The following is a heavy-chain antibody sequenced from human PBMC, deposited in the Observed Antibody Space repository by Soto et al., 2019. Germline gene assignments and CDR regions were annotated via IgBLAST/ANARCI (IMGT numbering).Heavy chain of an antibody. V-gene: IGHV3-30*14. CDR2: MSYDGNNQ. CDR3: ARIGEGGYSVRDDY. CDR1: GFTFSDYA. Sequence: PGGSLRLSCAASGFTFSDYAMHWVRQAPGKGLEWVAIMSYDGNNQSYSTSLKSRLTISKDTSKSQVVLTMTNMDPVDTATYYCARIGEGGYSVRDDYWGQGTLVTVSS. D-gene: IGHD3-22*01. J-gene: IGHJ4*02.